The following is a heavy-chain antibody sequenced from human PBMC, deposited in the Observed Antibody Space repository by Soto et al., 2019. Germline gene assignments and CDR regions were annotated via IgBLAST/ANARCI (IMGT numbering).Heavy chain of an antibody. Sequence: SCTTLVNPTQTLTLTCTCSGFSLSTRGVGVGWIRHPPGKALEWLALIYWDDDKRYSPSLKSRLTITKDTSKNQVVLTMTNMDTVDTVTYFCAHYFHGVTEDWGQGTLVSDS. V-gene: IGHV2-5*02. CDR1: GFSLSTRGVG. D-gene: IGHD4-17*01. J-gene: IGHJ4*02. CDR2: IYWDDDK. CDR3: AHYFHGVTED.